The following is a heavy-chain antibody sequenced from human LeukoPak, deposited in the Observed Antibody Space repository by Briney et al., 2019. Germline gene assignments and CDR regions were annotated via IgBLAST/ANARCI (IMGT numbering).Heavy chain of an antibody. CDR2: MNPNSGNT. CDR3: ARGGRYYYGSGSYYPNWFDP. Sequence: ASVKVSCKASGYTFTSYDINWVRQATGQGLEWMGWMNPNSGNTGYAQKFQGRVTMTRNTSISTAYMELSSLRSEDTAVYYCARGGRYYYGSGSYYPNWFDPWGQGTLVTVSS. V-gene: IGHV1-8*01. D-gene: IGHD3-10*01. CDR1: GYTFTSYD. J-gene: IGHJ5*02.